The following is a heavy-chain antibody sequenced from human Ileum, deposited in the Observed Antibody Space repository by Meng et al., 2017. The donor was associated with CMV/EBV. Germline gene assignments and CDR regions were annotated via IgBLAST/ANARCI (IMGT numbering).Heavy chain of an antibody. J-gene: IGHJ4*02. CDR1: GFTFSSYW. Sequence: GGFRRLSCAASGFTFSSYWMHWVRQAPGKGLVWVSRINSDGSSTSYADSVKGRFTISRDNAKNTLYLQMNSLRAEDTAVYYYARVNWGRGGCDYWGRGILVNVAS. CDR2: INSDGSST. D-gene: IGHD3-16*01. CDR3: ARVNWGRGGCDY. V-gene: IGHV3-74*01.